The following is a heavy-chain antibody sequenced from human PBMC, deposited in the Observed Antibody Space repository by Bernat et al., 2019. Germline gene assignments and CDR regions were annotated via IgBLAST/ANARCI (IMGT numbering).Heavy chain of an antibody. CDR1: GGSISSYY. V-gene: IGHV4-59*08. CDR2: IYYSGST. D-gene: IGHD4-17*01. Sequence: QVQLQGSGPGLVKPSETLSLTCTVSGGSISSYYWSWIRQPPGKGLEWIGYIYYSGSTNYNPSLKSRVTISVDTSKNQFSLKLSSVTAADTAVYYCASDYGDYEGDAFDIWGQGTMVTVSS. J-gene: IGHJ3*02. CDR3: ASDYGDYEGDAFDI.